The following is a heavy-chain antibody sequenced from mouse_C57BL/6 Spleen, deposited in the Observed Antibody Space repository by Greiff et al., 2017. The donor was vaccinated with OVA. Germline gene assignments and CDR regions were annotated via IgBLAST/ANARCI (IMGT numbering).Heavy chain of an antibody. V-gene: IGHV5-17*01. J-gene: IGHJ4*01. D-gene: IGHD1-1*01. CDR3: ARGGSSPYYYAMDY. Sequence: EVKVVESGGGLVKPGGSLKLSCAASGFTFSDYGMHWVRQAPEKGLEWVAYISSGSSTIYYADTVKGRFTISRDNAKNTLFLQMTSLRSEDTAMYYCARGGSSPYYYAMDYWGQGTSVTVSS. CDR1: GFTFSDYG. CDR2: ISSGSSTI.